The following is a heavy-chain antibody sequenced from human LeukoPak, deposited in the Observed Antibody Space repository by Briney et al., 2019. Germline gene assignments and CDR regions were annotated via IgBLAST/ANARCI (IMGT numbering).Heavy chain of an antibody. CDR1: GYTFTSYG. CDR2: FSAYNGNT. D-gene: IGHD1/OR15-1a*01. CDR3: ARDFQNNKWYDGPGQYFDF. Sequence: ASVKVSCKASGYTFTSYGISWVRQAPGQGLEWMGWFSAYNGNTKYAQKLQGRVTMTTDTSTRTAYMELRSLRSDDTAVYYCARDFQNNKWYDGPGQYFDFWGQGSLVTVSS. J-gene: IGHJ4*02. V-gene: IGHV1-18*01.